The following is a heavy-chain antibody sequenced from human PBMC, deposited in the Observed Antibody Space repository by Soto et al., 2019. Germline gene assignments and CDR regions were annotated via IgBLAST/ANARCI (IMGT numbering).Heavy chain of an antibody. Sequence: QVQLVQSGAEVKKSGASVRVSCEASGYTFTDNGITWVRQAPGQGLEWMGWVNAYNGDTNYAQNLQGRVTMTTDTSTSKAYMELRSLRSDDTAVYYCARDRGGRDGYNYFDYCGQGTLVTVSS. D-gene: IGHD5-12*01. CDR3: ARDRGGRDGYNYFDY. V-gene: IGHV1-18*04. CDR2: VNAYNGDT. J-gene: IGHJ4*02. CDR1: GYTFTDNG.